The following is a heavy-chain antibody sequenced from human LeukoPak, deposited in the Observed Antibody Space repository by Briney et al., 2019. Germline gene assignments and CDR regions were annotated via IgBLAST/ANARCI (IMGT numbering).Heavy chain of an antibody. CDR2: INPNNGGT. D-gene: IGHD6-13*01. J-gene: IGHJ3*02. Sequence: ASVKVSCKASGYTFTGYYMHWVRQAPGQGLEWMGWINPNNGGTNYAQKFQGWVTMTRDTSISTAYMELSRLRSDDTAVYYCARDGSSSWYDAFDIWGQGTMVTVPS. CDR3: ARDGSSSWYDAFDI. V-gene: IGHV1-2*04. CDR1: GYTFTGYY.